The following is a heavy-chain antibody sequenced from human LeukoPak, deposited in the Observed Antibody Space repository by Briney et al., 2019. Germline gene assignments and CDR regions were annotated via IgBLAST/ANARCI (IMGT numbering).Heavy chain of an antibody. CDR3: ARRYCANGVCYRSGFDT. Sequence: SETLSLTCTVSGGSINSNSYYWGWIRQPPGKGLEWIGSIYYSGSTYYNPSLKSRVTISVDTSKNQFSLKLNSVTAADTALYYCARRYCANGVCYRSGFDTWGQGTMVTVSS. V-gene: IGHV4-39*07. CDR1: GGSINSNSYY. CDR2: IYYSGST. J-gene: IGHJ3*02. D-gene: IGHD2-8*01.